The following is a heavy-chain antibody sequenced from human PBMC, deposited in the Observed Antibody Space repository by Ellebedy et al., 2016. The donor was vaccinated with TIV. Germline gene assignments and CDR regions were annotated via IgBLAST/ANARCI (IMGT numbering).Heavy chain of an antibody. CDR3: AKDLGRWLDYFDY. CDR1: GFTFRSYG. Sequence: GGSLRLSCAASGFTFRSYGLPWVRQAPGKGLEWAAVISSDGISKNYADSVKGRFTISRDNSKNTLFLQMNSLRPDDTAVYYCAKDLGRWLDYFDYWGQGTLVTVSS. D-gene: IGHD6-19*01. V-gene: IGHV3-30*18. CDR2: ISSDGISK. J-gene: IGHJ4*02.